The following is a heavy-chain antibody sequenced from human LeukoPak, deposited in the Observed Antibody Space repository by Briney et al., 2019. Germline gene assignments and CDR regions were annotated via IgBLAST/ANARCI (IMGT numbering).Heavy chain of an antibody. CDR2: ISGSGGST. V-gene: IGHV3-23*01. Sequence: GGSLRLSCAASGFTFSSYAMSWVRQAPGKGLEWVSAISGSGGSTYYADSVKGRFTISRDNAKNSLYLQMNSLRAEDTAVYYCARVAARPLLVPWDFDYWGQGTLVTVSS. J-gene: IGHJ4*02. CDR3: ARVAARPLLVPWDFDY. D-gene: IGHD6-6*01. CDR1: GFTFSSYA.